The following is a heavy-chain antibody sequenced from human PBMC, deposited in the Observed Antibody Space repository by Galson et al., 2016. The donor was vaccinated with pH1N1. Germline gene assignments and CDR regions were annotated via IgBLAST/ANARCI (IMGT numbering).Heavy chain of an antibody. V-gene: IGHV4-39*07. D-gene: IGHD4-17*01. J-gene: IGHJ4*02. CDR1: GGPITNSDYY. CDR2: IYYTGNT. Sequence: EPLSLTCVVSGGPITNSDYYWGWIRQPPGKGLDWITAIYYTGNTYYNPSLKSRVSISVDTSKNQFSLNVTSVTAADTAIYYCARIYYGEYIDFWGQGILVTVSS. CDR3: ARIYYGEYIDF.